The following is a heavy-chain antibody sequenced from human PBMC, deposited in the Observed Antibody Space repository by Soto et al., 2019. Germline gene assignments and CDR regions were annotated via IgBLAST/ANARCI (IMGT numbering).Heavy chain of an antibody. CDR3: TRHEQFYYYYYGMDV. CDR2: INPGDSDI. D-gene: IGHD4-4*01. CDR1: GCSFATYW. Sequence: XESLKISGKASGCSFATYWIAWVRQMPGKGLEWMGIINPGDSDIRYSPSFQGQVTISADNSISTAYLQWSSLKASDTAMYYCTRHEQFYYYYYGMDVWGQGTAGTVSS. J-gene: IGHJ6*02. V-gene: IGHV5-51*01.